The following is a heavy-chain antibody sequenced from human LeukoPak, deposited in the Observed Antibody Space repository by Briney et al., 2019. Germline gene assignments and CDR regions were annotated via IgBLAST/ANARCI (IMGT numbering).Heavy chain of an antibody. CDR3: ARGNSGYEDY. D-gene: IGHD5-12*01. CDR2: IYTSGST. J-gene: IGHJ4*02. V-gene: IGHV4-4*07. Sequence: SETLSLTCSVSGDSISGYYWSWIRQPAGKGLEWIGRIYTSGSTNYNPSLNSRVTMSVDMSKSQFSLKLSSVTAAGTAVYYCARGNSGYEDYWGQGTLVTVSS. CDR1: GDSISGYY.